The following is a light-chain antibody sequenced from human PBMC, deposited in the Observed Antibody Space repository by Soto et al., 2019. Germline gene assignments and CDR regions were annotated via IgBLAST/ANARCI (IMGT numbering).Light chain of an antibody. V-gene: IGLV2-14*01. J-gene: IGLJ1*01. CDR2: EVN. CDR1: SSDIGGYQH. CDR3: SSYSISTAYL. Sequence: QSALTQPSSLSGSPGQSITISCTGSSSDIGGYQHVSWYQLHPGKAPKLMIFEVNNRPSGVSFRFSGSKSGNTASLTISGLQVEDEADYFCSSYSISTAYLFGTGTKVTVL.